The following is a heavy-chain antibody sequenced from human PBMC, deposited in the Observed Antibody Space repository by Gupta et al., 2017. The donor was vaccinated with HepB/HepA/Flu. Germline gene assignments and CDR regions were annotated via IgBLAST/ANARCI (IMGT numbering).Heavy chain of an antibody. D-gene: IGHD2-8*01. V-gene: IGHV3-23*01. CDR1: RFSFRTFP. Sequence: EVQMLESGGDLVQPGESLRLSCVGSRFSFRTFPMSWVRQAPGTGLQWVSSISGDGVVADDADSVNGRFKISRYKFSNKLSLHTQSLRRENTTVEDRAKSGGTNYTNGHFDVWGQGANVTVSS. CDR2: ISGDGVVA. CDR3: AKSGGTNYTNGHFDV. J-gene: IGHJ6*02.